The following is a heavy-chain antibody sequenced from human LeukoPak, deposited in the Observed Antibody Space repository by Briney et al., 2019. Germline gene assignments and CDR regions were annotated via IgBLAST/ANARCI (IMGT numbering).Heavy chain of an antibody. CDR2: MNPNSGNT. CDR1: GYTFTGYY. D-gene: IGHD3-10*01. V-gene: IGHV1-8*02. CDR3: ARGRHGSGN. Sequence: GASVKVSCKASGYTFTGYYIHWVRQAPGQGLEWMGWMNPNSGNTGYAQKFQGRVTMTRNTSISTAYMELSSLRSEDTAVYYCARGRHGSGNWGQGTLVTVSS. J-gene: IGHJ4*02.